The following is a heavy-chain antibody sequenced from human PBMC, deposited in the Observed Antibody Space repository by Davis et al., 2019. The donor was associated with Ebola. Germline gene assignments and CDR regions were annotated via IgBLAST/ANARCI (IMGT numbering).Heavy chain of an antibody. D-gene: IGHD1-26*01. CDR3: ARQGGGSGRFTSFDY. V-gene: IGHV5-51*01. J-gene: IGHJ4*02. CDR2: IYSGDSDT. Sequence: GESLKISCKGSGYSFTNYWIAWVRQMPGKGPEWMGIIYSGDSDTRYSPSFQGQVTLSADKSITTAYLQWRSLKASDTAMYYCARQGGGSGRFTSFDYWGQGTLVTVSS. CDR1: GYSFTNYW.